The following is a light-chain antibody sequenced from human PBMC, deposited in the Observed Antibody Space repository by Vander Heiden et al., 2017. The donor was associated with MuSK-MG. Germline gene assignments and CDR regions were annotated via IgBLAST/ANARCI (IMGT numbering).Light chain of an antibody. CDR2: LGS. CDR3: VQPLQARWT. J-gene: IGKJ1*01. CDR1: QSLLYSNGYHY. Sequence: DIVMTQSPLSLTVTPGEPASISCRSSQSLLYSNGYHYLDWYLQKPVQAPQLLIYLGSNRASGVPDRFSGSGSGTDFTLRMSRVEAEDVGVYYCVQPLQARWTFGQGTKVEIK. V-gene: IGKV2-28*01.